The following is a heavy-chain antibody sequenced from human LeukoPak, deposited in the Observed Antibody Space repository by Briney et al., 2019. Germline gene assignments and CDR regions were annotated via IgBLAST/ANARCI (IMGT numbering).Heavy chain of an antibody. V-gene: IGHV4-34*01. CDR2: INHSGST. Sequence: SETLSLTCAVYGGSFSGYYWSWIRQPPGKGLVWIGEINHSGSTNYNPSLKSRVTISVDTSKNQFSLKLSSVTAADTAVYYCARAFGYGSGSFWGQGTLVTVSS. J-gene: IGHJ4*02. CDR3: ARAFGYGSGSF. CDR1: GGSFSGYY. D-gene: IGHD3-10*01.